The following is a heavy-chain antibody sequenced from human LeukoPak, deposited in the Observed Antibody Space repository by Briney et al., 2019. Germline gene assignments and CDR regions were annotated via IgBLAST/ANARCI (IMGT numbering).Heavy chain of an antibody. CDR1: GYIFTSYW. V-gene: IGHV5-51*01. CDR3: ARSYSGYDYPSPHDYYDSSGYYSPHYFDY. CDR2: IYPGDSDT. D-gene: IGHD3-22*01. J-gene: IGHJ4*02. Sequence: GESLKISCKGSGYIFTSYWIGWVRQMPGKGLEWMGIIYPGDSDTRHSPSFQGQVTISADKSISTAYLQWSSLKASDTAMYYCARSYSGYDYPSPHDYYDSSGYYSPHYFDYWGQGTLVTVSS.